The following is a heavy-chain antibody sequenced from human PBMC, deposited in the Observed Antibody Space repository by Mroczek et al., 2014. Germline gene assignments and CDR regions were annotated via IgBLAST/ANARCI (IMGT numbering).Heavy chain of an antibody. D-gene: IGHD6-13*01. J-gene: IGHJ3*02. V-gene: IGHV1-18*01. CDR1: GYTFTSYG. Sequence: VQLVQSGAEVKKPGASVKVSCKASGYTFTSYGISWVRQAPGQGLEWMGWISAYNGNTNYAQKLQGRVTMTTDTSTSTAYMELRSLRSDDTAVYYCARDYQQQQLVPADAFDIWGQGTMVTVSS. CDR2: ISAYNGNT. CDR3: ARDYQQQQLVPADAFDI.